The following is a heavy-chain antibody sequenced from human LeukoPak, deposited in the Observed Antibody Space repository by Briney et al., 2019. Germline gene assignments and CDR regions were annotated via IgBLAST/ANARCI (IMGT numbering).Heavy chain of an antibody. V-gene: IGHV3-72*01. J-gene: IGHJ3*02. Sequence: PGGSLRLSCAASGFTFSDYILDWVPQAPGKGLEWGGRVRRKRNGYTTEYAASVKGRFTISRYDSQNSLYLHMNSLKTEDTAVYYCSRDGGDSDSAFDIWGQGTMVTVSS. D-gene: IGHD3-16*01. CDR1: GFTFSDYI. CDR3: SRDGGDSDSAFDI. CDR2: VRRKRNGYTT.